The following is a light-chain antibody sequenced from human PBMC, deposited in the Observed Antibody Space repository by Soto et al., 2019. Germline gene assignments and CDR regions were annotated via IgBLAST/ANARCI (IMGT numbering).Light chain of an antibody. V-gene: IGKV3-11*01. CDR2: XAS. CDR3: QQRFNWPIT. Sequence: LELTKSPATMSLSPGERAPLAXSASHSFISSLPWYQQKTGQAPRLVXYXASNRNTGIPARFSGSGSRTDFTLTISSLGPEDLTVYYRQQRFNWPITSRQGTRL. CDR1: HSFISS. J-gene: IGKJ5*01.